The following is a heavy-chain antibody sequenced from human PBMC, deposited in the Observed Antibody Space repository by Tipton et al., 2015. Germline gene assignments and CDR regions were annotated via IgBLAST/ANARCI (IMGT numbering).Heavy chain of an antibody. CDR2: MFYIGST. D-gene: IGHD3-9*01. V-gene: IGHV4-39*02. CDR3: ARDLKLTGYYYGMDV. J-gene: IGHJ6*02. CDR1: GGSISSNSYY. Sequence: TLSLTCTVSGGSISSNSYYWGWIRQPPGKGLEWIGSMFYIGSTYYNPSLKSRVTISVDTSKNQFSLRLSSVTAADTAVYYCARDLKLTGYYYGMDVWGQGTTVTVSS.